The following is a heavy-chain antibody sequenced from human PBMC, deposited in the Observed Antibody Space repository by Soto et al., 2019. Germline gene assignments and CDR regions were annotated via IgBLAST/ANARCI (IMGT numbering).Heavy chain of an antibody. J-gene: IGHJ6*02. Sequence: QVQVVQSGAEVKKPGASVKVSCKASGYTFTTYYIHWVRQAPGQGLEWMGVINPSGGSINYAQKFQGRVTMTRYTSTSTVYMELRSLRSEDTAVYYCARDRGRGGSYYIYFYGMDVWGQGTTVTVSS. V-gene: IGHV1-46*01. CDR2: INPSGGSI. CDR3: ARDRGRGGSYYIYFYGMDV. CDR1: GYTFTTYY. D-gene: IGHD1-26*01.